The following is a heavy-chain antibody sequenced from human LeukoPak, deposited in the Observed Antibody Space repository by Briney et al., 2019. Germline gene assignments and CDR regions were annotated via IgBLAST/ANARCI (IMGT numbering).Heavy chain of an antibody. D-gene: IGHD6-13*01. CDR3: ARVFRQQLAQGYYYYYYGMDV. CDR1: GFSFTSYA. CDR2: ISYDGSNK. V-gene: IGHV3-30-3*01. J-gene: IGHJ6*02. Sequence: GGSLRLSCAASGFSFTSYAMTWVRQAPGKGLEWVAVISYDGSNKYYADSVKGRFTISRDNSKNTLYLQMNSLRAEDTAVYYCARVFRQQLAQGYYYYYYGMDVWGQGTTVTVSS.